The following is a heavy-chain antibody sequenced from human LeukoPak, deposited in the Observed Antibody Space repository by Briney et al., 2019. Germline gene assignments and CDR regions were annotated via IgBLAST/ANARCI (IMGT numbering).Heavy chain of an antibody. CDR3: ARDFIAVAGTVDY. Sequence: ASVKVSCKASGYTFTNYGISWVRQAPGQGLEWTGWVSAFNGDTDYAQKHQGRVTMTTDTSTSTAYMELRSLRSDDTAMYYCARDFIAVAGTVDYWGQGTLVTVSS. V-gene: IGHV1-18*01. D-gene: IGHD6-19*01. CDR2: VSAFNGDT. CDR1: GYTFTNYG. J-gene: IGHJ4*02.